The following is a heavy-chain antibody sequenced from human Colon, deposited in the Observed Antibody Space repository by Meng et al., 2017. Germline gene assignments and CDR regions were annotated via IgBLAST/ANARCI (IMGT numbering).Heavy chain of an antibody. J-gene: IGHJ3*02. Sequence: ASVKVSCKASGYTFASYDINWVRQATGQGLEWMGRVNPNSGNTGFARKIQDRVTMTRNTSISTAYMDLTSLTSEDTAMYYCARERTAAAGNDAFDIWGQGTMVTVSS. CDR2: VNPNSGNT. CDR3: ARERTAAAGNDAFDI. CDR1: GYTFASYD. V-gene: IGHV1-8*01. D-gene: IGHD6-13*01.